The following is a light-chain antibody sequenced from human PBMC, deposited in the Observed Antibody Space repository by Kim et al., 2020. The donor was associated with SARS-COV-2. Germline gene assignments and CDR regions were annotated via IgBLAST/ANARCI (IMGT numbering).Light chain of an antibody. Sequence: PASISCRSSQSLVYSDGNIYLNWVHQRPGQSPRRLIYKVSNRDSGVPDRFSGSGSGTDFTLQISRVEAEYVGVYYCMQGTHWPFTFGPGTKVDIK. V-gene: IGKV2-30*01. CDR3: MQGTHWPFT. CDR2: KVS. CDR1: QSLVYSDGNIY. J-gene: IGKJ3*01.